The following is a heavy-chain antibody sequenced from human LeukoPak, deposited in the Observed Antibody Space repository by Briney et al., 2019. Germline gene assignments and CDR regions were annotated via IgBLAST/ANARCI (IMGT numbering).Heavy chain of an antibody. D-gene: IGHD6-19*01. V-gene: IGHV3-21*01. CDR3: ARVGLPAYSNGGLEN. Sequence: PGGSLRLSCAASGFTFSSYSMNWVRQAPGKGLEWVSSISSSSSYIYYADSLKGRFTISRDNAKNSLYLQMNSLRADDTAVYFCARVGLPAYSNGGLENWGQGTLVTVSS. CDR1: GFTFSSYS. CDR2: ISSSSSYI. J-gene: IGHJ4*02.